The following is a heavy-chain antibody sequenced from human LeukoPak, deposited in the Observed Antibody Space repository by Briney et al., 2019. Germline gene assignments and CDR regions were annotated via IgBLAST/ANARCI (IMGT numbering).Heavy chain of an antibody. Sequence: GGSLRLSCAASGFTFSSYAMHWVRQAPGKGLEWVAVISYDGSNKYYADSVKGRFTISRDNSKNTLYLQMNSLRSEDTAVYYCARGPLLASIAAAGTFISRNYYYSMDVWGQGTTVTVSS. D-gene: IGHD6-13*01. J-gene: IGHJ6*02. CDR2: ISYDGSNK. V-gene: IGHV3-30-3*01. CDR1: GFTFSSYA. CDR3: ARGPLLASIAAAGTFISRNYYYSMDV.